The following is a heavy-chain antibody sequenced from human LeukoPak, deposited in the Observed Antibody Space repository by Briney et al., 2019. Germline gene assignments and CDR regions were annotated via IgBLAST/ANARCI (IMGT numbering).Heavy chain of an antibody. Sequence: SETLSITCTVSCGSISSSSYYWGWIPQPPGKGLEWIGSIYYSGSTYYNPSLKSRVTISVDTSKNQFSLQLSSVTAADTAVYYCASPSIAAAGPDYWGQGTLVTVSS. CDR1: CGSISSSSYY. CDR3: ASPSIAAAGPDY. J-gene: IGHJ4*02. V-gene: IGHV4-39*01. CDR2: IYYSGST. D-gene: IGHD6-13*01.